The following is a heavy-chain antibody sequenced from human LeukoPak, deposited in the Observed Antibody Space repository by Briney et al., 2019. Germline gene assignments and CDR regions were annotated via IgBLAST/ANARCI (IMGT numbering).Heavy chain of an antibody. Sequence: SVKVSCKASGGTFSSYVISWVRQAPGQGLEWMGGIIPIFGTANYAQKFQGRVTITADKSTSTAYMELSSLRSEDTAVYYCAREEWNLQYSGYDWTYYFDHWGQGTLVTVSS. CDR3: AREEWNLQYSGYDWTYYFDH. D-gene: IGHD5-12*01. CDR2: IIPIFGTA. V-gene: IGHV1-69*06. CDR1: GGTFSSYV. J-gene: IGHJ4*02.